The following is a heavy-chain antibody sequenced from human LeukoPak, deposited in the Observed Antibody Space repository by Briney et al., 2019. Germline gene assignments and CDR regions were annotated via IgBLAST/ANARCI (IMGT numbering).Heavy chain of an antibody. Sequence: ASVKVSCKASGLTFTSSPLQWVRQGRGHRLEWIGRIVVGSGDPTYAQKFQDRVTIVGDVSSNTAYLDLRSLRSEDTAIYYCAAAPTSKWELSHWGQGTLVTVSS. D-gene: IGHD1-26*01. CDR2: IVVGSGDP. CDR3: AAAPTSKWELSH. CDR1: GLTFTSSP. V-gene: IGHV1-58*01. J-gene: IGHJ1*01.